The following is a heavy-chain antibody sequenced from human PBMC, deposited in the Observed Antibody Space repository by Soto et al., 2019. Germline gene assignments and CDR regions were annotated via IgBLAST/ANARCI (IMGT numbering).Heavy chain of an antibody. CDR2: IYSGGST. V-gene: IGHV3-66*01. D-gene: IGHD3-10*01. J-gene: IGHJ4*02. CDR3: ARCDGSATYCFFFAY. CDR1: GFTVSNSY. Sequence: EVQLVESGGGLVQSGGSLTLPCAASGFTVSNSYMSWVRQAPGKGLEWVSAIYSGGSTYYADSVKGRFIISRDNSRNTLYLQMNSLRAEDTAVYFCARCDGSATYCFFFAYWGQGTPVTVSS.